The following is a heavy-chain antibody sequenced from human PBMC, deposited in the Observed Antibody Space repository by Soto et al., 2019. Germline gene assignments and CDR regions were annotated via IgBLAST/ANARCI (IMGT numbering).Heavy chain of an antibody. D-gene: IGHD3-10*01. CDR3: ARGYYGSGSSPDLDAFDI. CDR1: GFTFSDYY. Sequence: PGGSLRLSCAASGFTFSDYYMSWIRQAPGKGLEWVSYISSSGSTIYYADSVKGRFTISRDNAKNSLYLQMNSLRAEDTAVYYCARGYYGSGSSPDLDAFDIWGQGTMVTVSS. CDR2: ISSSGSTI. V-gene: IGHV3-11*01. J-gene: IGHJ3*02.